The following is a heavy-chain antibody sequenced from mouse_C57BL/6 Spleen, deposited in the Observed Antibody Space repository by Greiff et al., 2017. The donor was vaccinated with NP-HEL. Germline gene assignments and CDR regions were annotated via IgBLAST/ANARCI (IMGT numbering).Heavy chain of an antibody. Sequence: VQVVESGPELVKPGASVKISCKASGYAFSSSWMNWVKQRPGKGLEWIGRIYPGDGDTNYNGKFKGKATLTADKSSSTAYMQLSSLTSEDSAVYFCASSSPFAYWGQGTLVTVSA. CDR1: GYAFSSSW. CDR2: IYPGDGDT. V-gene: IGHV1-82*01. D-gene: IGHD1-1*01. J-gene: IGHJ3*01. CDR3: ASSSPFAY.